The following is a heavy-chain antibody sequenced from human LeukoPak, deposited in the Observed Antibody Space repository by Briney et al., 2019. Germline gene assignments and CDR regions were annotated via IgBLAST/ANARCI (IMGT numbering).Heavy chain of an antibody. Sequence: GGSLRLSCAASGFTFRDYYMSWIRQAPGKGLECVSYISSSSITIHYAGSVTGRFTISRDNTKKSLYLQMNGLRGDDTAVYYCVKDLPVLHYWGQGTLVTVSS. V-gene: IGHV3-11*04. CDR3: VKDLPVLHY. CDR2: ISSSSITI. D-gene: IGHD3-16*01. CDR1: GFTFRDYY. J-gene: IGHJ4*02.